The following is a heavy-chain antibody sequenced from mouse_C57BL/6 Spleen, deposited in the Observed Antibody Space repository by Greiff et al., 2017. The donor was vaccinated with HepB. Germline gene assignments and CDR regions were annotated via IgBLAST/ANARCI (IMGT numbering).Heavy chain of an antibody. V-gene: IGHV1-7*01. D-gene: IGHD3-2*02. J-gene: IGHJ3*01. Sequence: VQLQQSGAELAKPGASVKLSCKASGYTFTSYWMHWVKQRPGQGLEWIGYINPSSGYTKYNQKFKDKATLTVDKSSSTAYMQLSSLTYEDSAVYYCARPDSSGYTWFAYWGQRTLVTVSA. CDR2: INPSSGYT. CDR3: ARPDSSGYTWFAY. CDR1: GYTFTSYW.